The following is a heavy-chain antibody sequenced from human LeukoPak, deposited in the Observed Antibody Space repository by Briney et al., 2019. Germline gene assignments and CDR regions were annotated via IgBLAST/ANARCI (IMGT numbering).Heavy chain of an antibody. Sequence: SLRLSCAASGFSFDAYTMSWVRQAPGKGPEWVSGISYNSGSVGYADSVKGRFTISRDNAKNSLYLQMNSLRTEDTALYYCAKDSDYADSTGLFDYWGQGALVTVSS. V-gene: IGHV3-9*01. CDR2: ISYNSGSV. CDR1: GFSFDAYT. CDR3: AKDSDYADSTGLFDY. D-gene: IGHD4-17*01. J-gene: IGHJ4*02.